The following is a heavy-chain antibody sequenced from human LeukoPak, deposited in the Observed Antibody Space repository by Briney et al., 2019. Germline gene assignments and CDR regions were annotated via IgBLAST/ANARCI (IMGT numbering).Heavy chain of an antibody. CDR2: ISGSGGAT. CDR3: AKGDSIAVAGTGVDY. V-gene: IGHV3-23*01. Sequence: GGPLTLSCAASGFTFSSFAMSWVRQAPGKGLEGVSAISGSGGATYYAGSVKGRFTISRDSFKSKVYLQMNSLRAEDTAVYYCAKGDSIAVAGTGVDYWGQGTLVTVSS. J-gene: IGHJ4*02. CDR1: GFTFSSFA. D-gene: IGHD6-19*01.